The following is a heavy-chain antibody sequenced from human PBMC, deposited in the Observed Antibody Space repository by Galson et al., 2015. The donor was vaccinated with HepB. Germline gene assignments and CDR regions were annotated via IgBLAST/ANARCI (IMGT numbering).Heavy chain of an antibody. Sequence: SLRLSCAASGFTFSSYGMHWVRQAPGKGLEWVAVISYDGSNKYYADSVKGRFTISRDNSKNTLYLQMNSLRAEDTAVYYCAKVRNMVRGVTQPPVADYWGQGTLVTVSS. J-gene: IGHJ4*02. D-gene: IGHD3-10*01. CDR3: AKVRNMVRGVTQPPVADY. CDR1: GFTFSSYG. V-gene: IGHV3-30*18. CDR2: ISYDGSNK.